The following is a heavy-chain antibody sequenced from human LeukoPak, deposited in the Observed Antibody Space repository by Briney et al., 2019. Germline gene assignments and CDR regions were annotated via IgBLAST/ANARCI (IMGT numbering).Heavy chain of an antibody. CDR2: INHSGST. CDR1: GGSISSSSYY. CDR3: ARGGGPLQSFDY. Sequence: SETLSLTCTVSGGSISSSSYYWGWIRQPPGKGLEWIGEINHSGSTNYNPSLKSRVTISVDTSKNQFSLKLSSVTAADTAVYYCARGGGPLQSFDYWGQGTLVTVSS. D-gene: IGHD3-16*01. J-gene: IGHJ4*02. V-gene: IGHV4-39*07.